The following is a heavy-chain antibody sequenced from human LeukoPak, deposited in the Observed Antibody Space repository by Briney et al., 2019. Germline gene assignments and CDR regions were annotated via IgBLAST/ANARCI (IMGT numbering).Heavy chain of an antibody. J-gene: IGHJ6*02. Sequence: ASVKVSCKVSGYTLTELSMHWVRQAPGKGLEWMRGFDPEDGETIYAQKFQGRVTMTEDTSTDTAYMELSSLRSEDTAVYYCATSVYCTNGVCPDMDVWGQGTTVTVSS. D-gene: IGHD2-8*01. CDR3: ATSVYCTNGVCPDMDV. CDR2: FDPEDGET. CDR1: GYTLTELS. V-gene: IGHV1-24*01.